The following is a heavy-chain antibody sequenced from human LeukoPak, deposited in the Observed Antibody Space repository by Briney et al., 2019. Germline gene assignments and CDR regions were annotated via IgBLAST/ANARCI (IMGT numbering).Heavy chain of an antibody. Sequence: GGSLRLSCAASGFIFSTYGMHWVRQAPGKGLEWVAVVWYDRSKKHYADSVKGRFTISRDNSKNTLYLQMNSLRAEDTAVYYCAREGALPGLRKFEYWGQGTLVTVSS. CDR2: VWYDRSKK. CDR1: GFIFSTYG. V-gene: IGHV3-33*01. J-gene: IGHJ4*02. CDR3: AREGALPGLRKFEY. D-gene: IGHD2-21*02.